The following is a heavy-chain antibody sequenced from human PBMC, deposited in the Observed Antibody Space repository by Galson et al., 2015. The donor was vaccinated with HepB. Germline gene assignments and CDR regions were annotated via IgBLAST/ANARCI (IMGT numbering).Heavy chain of an antibody. Sequence: SVKVSCKASGYTFTSYYMHWVRQAPGRGLEWMGIINPSGGSTSYAQKFQGRVTMTRDTSTSTVYMELSSLRYEDTAVYFCARAGIELRSSDWYQGDYWGQGTLVTVSS. D-gene: IGHD6-19*01. J-gene: IGHJ4*02. CDR1: GYTFTSYY. V-gene: IGHV1-46*01. CDR3: ARAGIELRSSDWYQGDY. CDR2: INPSGGST.